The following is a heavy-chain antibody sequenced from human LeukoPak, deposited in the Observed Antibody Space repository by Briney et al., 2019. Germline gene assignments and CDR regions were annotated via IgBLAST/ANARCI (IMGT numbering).Heavy chain of an antibody. Sequence: SETLSLTCIVSGGSIGSGDYYWSWIRQPPGKGLEWIGYIYYSGSTNYNPSLKGRVTISLDTSKNQFSLKLSSVTPADTAVYYCARRHGSRSSYSFDPWGQGTLVTVSS. D-gene: IGHD3-10*01. V-gene: IGHV4-30-4*01. J-gene: IGHJ5*02. CDR3: ARRHGSRSSYSFDP. CDR1: GGSIGSGDYY. CDR2: IYYSGST.